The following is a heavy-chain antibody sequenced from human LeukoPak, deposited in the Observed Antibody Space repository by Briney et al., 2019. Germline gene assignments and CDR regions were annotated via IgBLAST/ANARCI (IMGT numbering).Heavy chain of an antibody. CDR1: GFTVSSNY. CDR2: ISSSSSYI. J-gene: IGHJ4*02. Sequence: PGGSLRLSCAASGFTVSSNYMSWVRQAPGKGLEWVSSISSSSSYIYYADSVEGRFTISRDNAKNSLYLQMNSLRAEDTAVYYCARGYSGYDSPLDYWGQGTLVTVSS. CDR3: ARGYSGYDSPLDY. V-gene: IGHV3-21*01. D-gene: IGHD5-12*01.